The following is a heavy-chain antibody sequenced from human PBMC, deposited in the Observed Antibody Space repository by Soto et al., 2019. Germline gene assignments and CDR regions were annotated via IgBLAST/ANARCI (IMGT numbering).Heavy chain of an antibody. V-gene: IGHV3-23*01. D-gene: IGHD3-9*01. Sequence: PGGSLRLSCAASGFTLSSYAMSWVRQAPGKGLEWVSAISGSGGSTYYADSVKGRFTISRDNSKNTLYLQMNSPRAADTAVYYCAKVQTSLVYDILTGYCLEYWDPETLVPVYS. CDR3: AKVQTSLVYDILTGYCLEY. J-gene: IGHJ4*02. CDR1: GFTLSSYA. CDR2: ISGSGGST.